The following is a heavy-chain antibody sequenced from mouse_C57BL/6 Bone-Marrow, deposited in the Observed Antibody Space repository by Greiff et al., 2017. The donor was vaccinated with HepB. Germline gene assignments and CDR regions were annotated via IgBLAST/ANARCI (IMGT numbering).Heavy chain of an antibody. J-gene: IGHJ2*01. V-gene: IGHV1-26*01. Sequence: EVHLVESGPELVKPGASVKISCKASGYTFTDYYMNWVKQSHGKSLEWIGDINPNNGGTSYNQKFKGKATLTVDKSSSTAYMELRSLTSEDSAVYYCARESPLFDYWGQGTTLTVSS. CDR1: GYTFTDYY. CDR3: ARESPLFDY. CDR2: INPNNGGT.